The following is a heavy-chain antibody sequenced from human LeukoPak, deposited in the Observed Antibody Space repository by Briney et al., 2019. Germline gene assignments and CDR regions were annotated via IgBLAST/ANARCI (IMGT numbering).Heavy chain of an antibody. V-gene: IGHV3-48*01. CDR3: ARRSEFGVFYYMDV. CDR1: GFTLRTYS. J-gene: IGHJ6*03. D-gene: IGHD2-8*01. CDR2: ITSSRGTI. Sequence: PGGTLRLSRAVSGFTLRTYSMNGATDTPGKGLECGSYITSSRGTIFYADTVKGQFPISRDNAKNTLYLQMNSLRAEDTAVYYCARRSEFGVFYYMDVWGKGTTVTVSS.